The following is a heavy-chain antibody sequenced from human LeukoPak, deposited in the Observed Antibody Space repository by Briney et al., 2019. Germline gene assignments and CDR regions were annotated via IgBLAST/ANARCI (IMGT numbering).Heavy chain of an antibody. J-gene: IGHJ3*02. V-gene: IGHV4-4*07. CDR1: GGSISRYY. Sequence: SETLSLTCSVSGGSISRYYWSWIRQPAGKGLEWIGRIYTSGSTNYNPPPKSRVTMSVDTSKNQFSLKLSSVTAADTAVYYCARSGGIAVAGDAFDIWGQGTMVTVSS. D-gene: IGHD6-19*01. CDR2: IYTSGST. CDR3: ARSGGIAVAGDAFDI.